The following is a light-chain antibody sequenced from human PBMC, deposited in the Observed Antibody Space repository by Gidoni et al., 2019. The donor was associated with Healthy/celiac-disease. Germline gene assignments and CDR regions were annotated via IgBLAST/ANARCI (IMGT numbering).Light chain of an antibody. CDR1: QSVSSY. CDR2: DAS. V-gene: IGKV3-11*01. Sequence: DIVFTQSPATLSLSPGERATLSCRASQSVSSYLAWYQQKPGQAPRHLIYDASNRATGIPARFSGSGSGTDFTLTISSLEPEDFAVYYCQQRSNWPRTFGQGTKVEIK. J-gene: IGKJ1*01. CDR3: QQRSNWPRT.